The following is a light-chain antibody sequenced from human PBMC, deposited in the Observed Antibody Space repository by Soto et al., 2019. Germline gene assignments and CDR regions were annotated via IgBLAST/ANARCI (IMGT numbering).Light chain of an antibody. CDR1: SSDVGGYHY. CDR2: QVS. V-gene: IGLV2-14*03. J-gene: IGLJ1*01. CDR3: SSFTSTQPYV. Sequence: QSVLTQPASVSGSPGQSMTISCTGSSSDVGGYHYVSWYQQHPGKAPKLIIYQVSHRPSGVSDRFSGSKSGNTASLTISGLQGEDEATYYCSSFTSTQPYVSGTGTKVTAL.